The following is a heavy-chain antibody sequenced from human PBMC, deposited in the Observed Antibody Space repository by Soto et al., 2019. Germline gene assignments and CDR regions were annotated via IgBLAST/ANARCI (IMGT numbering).Heavy chain of an antibody. D-gene: IGHD2-2*01. J-gene: IGHJ4*02. CDR3: ARESPAPEADY. CDR1: GGSISSSSYY. Sequence: QLQLQESGPGLVKPSETLSLTCTVSGGSISSSSYYWGWIRQPPGKGLEWIGSIYYSGSTYYNPSLKSRVTRSVDTSKNQFSLKLSSVTAADTAVYYCARESPAPEADYWGQGTLVTVSS. V-gene: IGHV4-39*02. CDR2: IYYSGST.